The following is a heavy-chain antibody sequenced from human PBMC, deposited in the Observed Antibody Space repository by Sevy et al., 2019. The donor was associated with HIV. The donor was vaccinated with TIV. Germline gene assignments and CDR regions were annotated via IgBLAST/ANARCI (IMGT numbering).Heavy chain of an antibody. D-gene: IGHD6-6*01. CDR3: ARAGSIAAQGGWFDP. CDR2: IIPIFGTA. J-gene: IGHJ5*02. CDR1: GGTFSSYA. V-gene: IGHV1-69*13. Sequence: ASVKVSCKASGGTFSSYAISWVRLAPRQGLEWIGGIIPIFGTANYAQKFQGRVTITADESTSTAYMELSSLRSEDTAVYYCARAGSIAAQGGWFDPWGQGTLVTVSS.